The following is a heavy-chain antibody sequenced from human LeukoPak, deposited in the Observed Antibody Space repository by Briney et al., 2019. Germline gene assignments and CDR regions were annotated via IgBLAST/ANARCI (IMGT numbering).Heavy chain of an antibody. CDR3: ANPNGSIDAFDI. CDR2: ISGSGGST. J-gene: IGHJ3*02. Sequence: GGSLRLSCAASGFTFSSYGMSWVRQAPGKGLEWVSVISGSGGSTYYADSVKGRFTISRDNSKNTLYLQMNSLRAEDTAVYYCANPNGSIDAFDIWGQGTMVTVSS. CDR1: GFTFSSYG. V-gene: IGHV3-23*01. D-gene: IGHD6-25*01.